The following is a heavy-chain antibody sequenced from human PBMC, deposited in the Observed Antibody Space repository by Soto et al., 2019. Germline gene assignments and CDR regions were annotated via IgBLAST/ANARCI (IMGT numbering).Heavy chain of an antibody. CDR3: ARGDRSPNY. CDR2: IRVYNGDT. CDR1: GYDFTNYG. J-gene: IGHJ4*02. D-gene: IGHD1-26*01. Sequence: ASVKVSCKSSGYDFTNYGINWVRQAPGQGLDWVGWIRVYNGDTKYAQKFQGRVTLTTDTSTTTAYMELRSLRSDDTAVYYCARGDRSPNYWGQGTLVTVSS. V-gene: IGHV1-18*01.